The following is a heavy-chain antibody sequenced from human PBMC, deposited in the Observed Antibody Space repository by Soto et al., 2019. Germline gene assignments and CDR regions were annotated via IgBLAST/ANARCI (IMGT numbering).Heavy chain of an antibody. CDR1: GFTFSSYA. D-gene: IGHD6-19*01. Sequence: EVQLVESGGGLVQPGGSLRLSCAASGFTFSSYAMHWVRQAPGKGLEYVSAISSNGGSTYYANSVKGRFTISRDNSKNTLYLQMGSLRAEDMAVYYCARQWLDSYYFDYWGPGTLVTVSS. J-gene: IGHJ4*02. CDR3: ARQWLDSYYFDY. CDR2: ISSNGGST. V-gene: IGHV3-64*01.